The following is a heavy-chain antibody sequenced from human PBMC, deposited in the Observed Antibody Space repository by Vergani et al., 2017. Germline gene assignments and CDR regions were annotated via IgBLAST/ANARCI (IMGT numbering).Heavy chain of an antibody. Sequence: QVQLVESGGGLVKPGGSLRLSCAASVFTFSDSYISWLREAPGRGQEWVSYIDNRGNEKYVQSVKGRFTISRDNAKNSLYLQINSLRDVDTAVYYCARGHRIFGLGCKVYYFYMDVWGKGTTVTVSS. V-gene: IGHV3-11*01. CDR3: ARGHRIFGLGCKVYYFYMDV. J-gene: IGHJ6*03. CDR2: IDNRGNE. D-gene: IGHD3-3*02. CDR1: VFTFSDSY.